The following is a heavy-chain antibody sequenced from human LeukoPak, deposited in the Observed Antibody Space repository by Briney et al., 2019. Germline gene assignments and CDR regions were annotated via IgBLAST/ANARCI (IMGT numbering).Heavy chain of an antibody. V-gene: IGHV3-21*01. CDR2: ISTGSTYI. J-gene: IGHJ6*02. Sequence: PVGSLRLSCAASGFTFSSYTMNCVLQAPGKGLKAGAGISTGSTYIYHAASVKGRFTISRANATNSVDLPMNSRGAEDTAVSYCAREEDTSAIRSSDGIDVWGQGPTVTVSS. CDR1: GFTFSSYT. CDR3: AREEDTSAIRSSDGIDV. D-gene: IGHD2-2*01.